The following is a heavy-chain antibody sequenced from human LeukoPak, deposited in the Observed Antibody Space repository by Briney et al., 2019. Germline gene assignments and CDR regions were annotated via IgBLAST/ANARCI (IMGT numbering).Heavy chain of an antibody. CDR3: ARVHGEYQLSYYYYGMDV. CDR1: GGSISSGDYY. D-gene: IGHD2-2*01. CDR2: IYYSGST. J-gene: IGHJ6*02. Sequence: SQTLSLTCTVSGGSISSGDYYWSWIRQPPGKGLEWIGYIYYSGSTYYNPSLKSRVTISVDTSKNQFSLKLSSVTAADTAVYYCARVHGEYQLSYYYYGMDVWGQGTTVIVSS. V-gene: IGHV4-30-4*01.